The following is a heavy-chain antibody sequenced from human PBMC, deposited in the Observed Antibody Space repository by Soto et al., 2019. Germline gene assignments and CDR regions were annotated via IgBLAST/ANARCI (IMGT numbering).Heavy chain of an antibody. V-gene: IGHV4-34*01. CDR1: GGSFSGYY. Sequence: PSETLSLTCAVSGGSFSGYYWSWIRQPPGKGLEWIGEINHSGSTNYNPSLKSRVTISVDTSKNQFSLKLSSVTAADTAVYYCARKTPGPIFGVVINDYHYMDVWGKGTTVTVSS. CDR2: INHSGST. J-gene: IGHJ6*03. D-gene: IGHD3-3*01. CDR3: ARKTPGPIFGVVINDYHYMDV.